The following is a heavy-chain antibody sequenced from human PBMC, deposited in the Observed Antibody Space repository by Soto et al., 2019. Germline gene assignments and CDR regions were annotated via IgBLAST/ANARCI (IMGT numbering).Heavy chain of an antibody. J-gene: IGHJ5*01. Sequence: SAEASREECGDRLTGISRRWVRQSSGKGLECMGGSDPEDGEAFYAQNFQGRVTMTEDTSTDTSYMELSRLRSEDTAIYYCAIAYSGTYYGYLQSWGHGPLVTAS. D-gene: IGHD1-26*01. CDR3: AIAYSGTYYGYLQS. CDR1: GDRLTGIS. CDR2: SDPEDGEA. V-gene: IGHV1-24*01.